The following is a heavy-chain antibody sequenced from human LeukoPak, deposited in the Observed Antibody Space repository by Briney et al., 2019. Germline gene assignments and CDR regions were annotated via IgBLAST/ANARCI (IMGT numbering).Heavy chain of an antibody. Sequence: PGGSLRLSCAASGFTFSSYAMSWVRQAPGKGLEWVSAISGSGGSTYYADSVKGRFTISRDNSKNTLYLQMNSLKTEDTAVYYCTTDYGGNSGAYYYYMDVWGKGTTVTVSS. CDR3: TTDYGGNSGAYYYYMDV. CDR2: ISGSGGST. J-gene: IGHJ6*03. D-gene: IGHD4-23*01. V-gene: IGHV3-23*01. CDR1: GFTFSSYA.